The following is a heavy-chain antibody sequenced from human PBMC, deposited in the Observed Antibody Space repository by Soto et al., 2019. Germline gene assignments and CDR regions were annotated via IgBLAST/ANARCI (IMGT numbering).Heavy chain of an antibody. V-gene: IGHV3-9*01. CDR3: AKDMGRRSYDFWSGYSYYYYGMDV. CDR2: ISWNSGSI. D-gene: IGHD3-3*01. Sequence: PGGSLRLSCAASGFTFDDYAMHWVRQAPGKGLEWVSGISWNSGSIGYADSVKGRFTISRDNAKNSLYLQMNSLRAEDTALYYCAKDMGRRSYDFWSGYSYYYYGMDVWGQGTTVTVSS. J-gene: IGHJ6*02. CDR1: GFTFDDYA.